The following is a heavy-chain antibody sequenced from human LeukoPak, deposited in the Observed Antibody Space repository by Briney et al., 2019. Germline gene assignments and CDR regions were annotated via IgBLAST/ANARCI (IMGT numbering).Heavy chain of an antibody. Sequence: PGGSLRLSCAASGFTFSSYAMHWVRQAPGKGLEYVSAISSNGGSTYYANSVKGRFTISRDNSKNTLYLQMGSLRAEDMAVYYYARDAYYYDSSGYYYYFDYWGQGTLVTVSS. CDR1: GFTFSSYA. CDR2: ISSNGGST. J-gene: IGHJ4*02. D-gene: IGHD3-22*01. V-gene: IGHV3-64*01. CDR3: ARDAYYYDSSGYYYYFDY.